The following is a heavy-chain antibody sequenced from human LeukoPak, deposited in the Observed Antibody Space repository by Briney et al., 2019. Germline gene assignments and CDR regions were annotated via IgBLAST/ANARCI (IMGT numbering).Heavy chain of an antibody. CDR2: VYPSSGRT. V-gene: IGHV1-46*01. J-gene: IGHJ6*02. CDR3: ARGPKSVYGMVYYYGMDL. D-gene: IGHD2-8*01. Sequence: ASVKVSCKASEYDFSTYSMHWVRQVPGQGLEWVGIVYPSSGRTGYGQKFQATVTLTWDMSTSTVYMELSSLRSEDTAVYYCARGPKSVYGMVYYYGMDLWGQGTTVIVSS. CDR1: EYDFSTYS.